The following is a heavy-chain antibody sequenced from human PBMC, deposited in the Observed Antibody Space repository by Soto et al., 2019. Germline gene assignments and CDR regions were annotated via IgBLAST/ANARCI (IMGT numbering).Heavy chain of an antibody. CDR2: MNPKSGTT. CDR3: ATCTSSYCTSTSQLAD. V-gene: IGHV1-8*01. Sequence: QVQLVQSGAEVKKPGASVKVSCKASGYTFSNYDVNWVRLATGQGPEWMGGMNPKSGTTVYAQKFQGRVTLTRNTSISTVYMELSSLTSEDTAVYHCATCTSSYCTSTSQLADWGQGTLVTVSS. D-gene: IGHD2-2*01. J-gene: IGHJ4*02. CDR1: GYTFSNYD.